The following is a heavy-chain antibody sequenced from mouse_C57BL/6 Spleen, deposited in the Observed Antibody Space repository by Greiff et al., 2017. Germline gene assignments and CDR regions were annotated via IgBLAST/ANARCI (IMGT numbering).Heavy chain of an antibody. CDR3: ARSPYYSNWYFDV. CDR2: IHPNSGST. CDR1: GYTFTSYW. J-gene: IGHJ1*03. D-gene: IGHD2-5*01. Sequence: VQLQQPGAELVKPGASVKLSCKASGYTFTSYWMHWVKQRPGQGLEWIGMIHPNSGSTNYNEKFKSKATLTVDKSSSTADMQLSSLTSEDSAVYYCARSPYYSNWYFDVWGTGTTVTVSS. V-gene: IGHV1-64*01.